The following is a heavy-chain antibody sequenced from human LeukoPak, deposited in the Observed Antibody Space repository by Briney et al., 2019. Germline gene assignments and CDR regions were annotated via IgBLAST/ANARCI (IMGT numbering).Heavy chain of an antibody. CDR1: GDSVSSKNGA. V-gene: IGHV6-1*01. CDR2: TYYRSKWYN. D-gene: IGHD6-19*01. J-gene: IGHJ4*02. CDR3: ARDFGTTGWHTFDY. Sequence: SQTLSLTCVVSGDSVSSKNGAWNWIRQSPSRGLEWLGRTYYRSKWYNDYAESMEGRMTISQDTSKNQYSLHLNSVTPDDMAVYYCARDFGTTGWHTFDYWGQGTLVTVSS.